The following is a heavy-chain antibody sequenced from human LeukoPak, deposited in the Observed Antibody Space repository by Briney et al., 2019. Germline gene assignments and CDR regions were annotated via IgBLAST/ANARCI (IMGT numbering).Heavy chain of an antibody. D-gene: IGHD3-22*01. CDR1: GFTPNKYW. CDR2: VNSDGSST. J-gene: IGHJ4*02. CDR3: ARGGYYASFDY. V-gene: IGHV3-74*01. Sequence: GGSLRLSCAASGFTPNKYWMQWVRQVPGQGLVWVSHVNSDGSSTSYADSVKGRFTISRDTSKNTLFLQLNSLRAEDTAVYYCARGGYYASFDYWGQGTLVTVSS.